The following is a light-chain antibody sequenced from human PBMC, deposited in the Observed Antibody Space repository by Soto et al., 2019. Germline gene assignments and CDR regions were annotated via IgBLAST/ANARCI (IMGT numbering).Light chain of an antibody. CDR1: QGISSY. V-gene: IGKV1-9*01. J-gene: IGKJ5*01. CDR2: AAS. Sequence: IQLTQSPSSLSASVGDRVTITCRASQGISSYLAWYQQEPGKAPRLLIYAASTLQSGVPSRFSGSGSGTDFTLTVSSLQPEDFATYYCQQLSSYDITFGQGTRLEIK. CDR3: QQLSSYDIT.